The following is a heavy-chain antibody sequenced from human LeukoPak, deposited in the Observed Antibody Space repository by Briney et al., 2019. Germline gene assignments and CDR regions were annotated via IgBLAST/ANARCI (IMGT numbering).Heavy chain of an antibody. CDR1: GYTFTSYG. J-gene: IGHJ4*02. Sequence: ASVKVSCKASGYTFTSYGINWVRQATGQGLEWMGWMNPNSGNTGYAQKFQGRVTMTRDTSISTVYMELSSLRSEDTAVYYCARVGGYCSGGSCYGPGPTPDFWGQGALVTVSS. CDR2: MNPNSGNT. D-gene: IGHD2-15*01. V-gene: IGHV1-8*02. CDR3: ARVGGYCSGGSCYGPGPTPDF.